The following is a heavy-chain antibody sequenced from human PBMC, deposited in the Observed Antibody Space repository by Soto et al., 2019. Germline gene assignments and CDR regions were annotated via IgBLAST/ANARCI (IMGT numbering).Heavy chain of an antibody. J-gene: IGHJ4*02. D-gene: IGHD2-2*02. CDR3: AKGAPRYSLPLDY. CDR2: ISGSGSST. CDR1: GFTFSSDS. Sequence: GGPLRLSCAFSGFTFSSDSTGCARQAPEEWREWVSTISGSGSSTHYADSVKGRFTISRDISKNTLYLQMSSLRVEDTALYYGAKGAPRYSLPLDYWGLGTLVTVSS. V-gene: IGHV3-23*01.